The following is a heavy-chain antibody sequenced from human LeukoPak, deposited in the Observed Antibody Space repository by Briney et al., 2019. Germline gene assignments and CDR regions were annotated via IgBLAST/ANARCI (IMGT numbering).Heavy chain of an antibody. J-gene: IGHJ4*02. CDR3: AKDRANYYGSRYYFDY. D-gene: IGHD3-10*01. CDR1: GFTFDDYA. CDR2: ISWNSGSI. Sequence: PGGSLRLSCAASGFTFDDYAMHWVRHAPGKGLEWVSGISWNSGSIGYADSVKGRFTISRDNAKNSLYLQMNSLRAEDMALYYCAKDRANYYGSRYYFDYWGQGTLVTVSS. V-gene: IGHV3-9*03.